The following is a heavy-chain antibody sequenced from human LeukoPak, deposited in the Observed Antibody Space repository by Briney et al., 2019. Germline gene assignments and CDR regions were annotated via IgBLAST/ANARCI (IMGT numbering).Heavy chain of an antibody. V-gene: IGHV3-23*01. CDR2: ISGRDGRT. CDR1: GFTFSSYA. J-gene: IGHJ4*02. Sequence: PGGSLRLSCAASGFTFSSYAMSWVRQAPGRGLEWVSAISGRDGRTYYTDSVKGRFTISRDNSRDTLYLQMNSLRAEDTAVYYCAKRYCSGGNCYVHFDYWGQGTLVTVSS. CDR3: AKRYCSGGNCYVHFDY. D-gene: IGHD2-15*01.